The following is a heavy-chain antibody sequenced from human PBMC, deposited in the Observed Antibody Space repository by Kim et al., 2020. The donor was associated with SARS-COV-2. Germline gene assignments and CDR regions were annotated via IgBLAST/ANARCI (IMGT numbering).Heavy chain of an antibody. J-gene: IGHJ6*03. CDR3: ARGQREIIRYYYYMDV. CDR1: GFVFSSYS. Sequence: GGSLRLSCAXSGFVFSSYSMNWVRQAPGKGLEWVSAISSSSSYIYYADSVKGRFTISRDNAKNSLYLQMNSLRAEDTAVYYCARGQREIIRYYYYMDVWGKGTTVTVS. CDR2: ISSSSSYI. V-gene: IGHV3-21*01. D-gene: IGHD6-25*01.